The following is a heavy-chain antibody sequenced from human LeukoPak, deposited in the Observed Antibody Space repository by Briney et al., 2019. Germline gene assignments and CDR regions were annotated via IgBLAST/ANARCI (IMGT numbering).Heavy chain of an antibody. CDR1: GFTFTTYA. Sequence: ASVKVSCKASGFTFTTYAIQWVRQAPGQSLEWLGWINAGNGNTKYSQKFQGRITISRDTSASTAYMELSSLRSEDTAVFYCAREHDILSGYGFDIWGQXTMVTVSS. V-gene: IGHV1-3*01. D-gene: IGHD3-9*01. CDR2: INAGNGNT. CDR3: AREHDILSGYGFDI. J-gene: IGHJ3*02.